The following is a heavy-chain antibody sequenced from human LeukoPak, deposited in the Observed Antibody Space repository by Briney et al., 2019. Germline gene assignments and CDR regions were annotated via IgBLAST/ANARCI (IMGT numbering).Heavy chain of an antibody. CDR2: INHSGST. D-gene: IGHD5-12*01. CDR3: ARVGGYDSYYYYMDV. V-gene: IGHV4-34*01. CDR1: GGSFSGYY. J-gene: IGHJ6*03. Sequence: PSETLSLTCAVYGGSFSGYYWSWIRQPPGKGLEWIGEINHSGSTNYNPSLKSRVTISVDTSKNQFSLKLSSVTAADTAVYYCARVGGYDSYYYYMDVWGKGTTVTISS.